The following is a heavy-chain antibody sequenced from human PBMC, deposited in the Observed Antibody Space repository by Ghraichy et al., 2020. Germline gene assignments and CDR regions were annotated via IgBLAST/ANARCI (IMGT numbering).Heavy chain of an antibody. CDR2: IYHSGTT. D-gene: IGHD4-17*01. V-gene: IGHV4-4*02. CDR3: ARVPDYGDFGAQYYYYYGMDV. CDR1: GGSISSGYW. J-gene: IGHJ6*02. Sequence: SETLSLTCAVSGGSISSGYWWSWVRQPPGKGLEWIGEIYHSGTTNYNPSLKSRVTISVDKSKNQFSLKLSSVTAADTAVYYCARVPDYGDFGAQYYYYYGMDVWGQGTTVTISS.